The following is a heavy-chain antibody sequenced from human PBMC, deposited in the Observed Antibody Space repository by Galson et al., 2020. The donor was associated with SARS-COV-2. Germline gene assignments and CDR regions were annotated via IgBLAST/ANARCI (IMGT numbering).Heavy chain of an antibody. CDR3: AIGLKLAPLTFDI. CDR1: GFTVSSNY. Sequence: GGSLRLSCAASGFTVSSNYMHWVRQAPGKGLEWVSVMYSGGSTWYADSVEGRFTISRDNSKNTLYLQMNSLRAEDTAVYFCAIGLKLAPLTFDIWGQGTMVTVSS. CDR2: MYSGGST. J-gene: IGHJ3*02. D-gene: IGHD1-1*01. V-gene: IGHV3-53*01.